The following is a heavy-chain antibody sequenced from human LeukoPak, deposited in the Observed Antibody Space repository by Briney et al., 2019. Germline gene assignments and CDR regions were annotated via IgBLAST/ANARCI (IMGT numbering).Heavy chain of an antibody. J-gene: IGHJ5*02. V-gene: IGHV1-2*02. CDR2: INPNSGDT. CDR3: AKGGDLNQDYYDPHWFDP. CDR1: GYTFIDYY. D-gene: IGHD3-22*01. Sequence: ASVKVSCKASGYTFIDYYMHWVRQAPGQGLEWLGWINPNSGDTNSAQKFQGRVTMTRDTSISTAYMELSRLRSDDTAIYFCAKGGDLNQDYYDPHWFDPWGQGTLVTVSS.